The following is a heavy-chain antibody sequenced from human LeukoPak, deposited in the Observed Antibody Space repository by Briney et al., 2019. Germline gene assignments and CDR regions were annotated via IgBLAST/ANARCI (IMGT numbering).Heavy chain of an antibody. CDR2: INPNSGGT. D-gene: IGHD6-19*01. CDR3: AGEAAGWYVY. J-gene: IGHJ4*02. Sequence: GASVKVSCKASGYTFTGYYMHWVRQAPGQGLEWMGWINPNSGGTNYAQKFQGRVTMTRDTSISTAYMELSSLRSEDTAVYYCAGEAAGWYVYWGQGTLVTVSS. V-gene: IGHV1-2*02. CDR1: GYTFTGYY.